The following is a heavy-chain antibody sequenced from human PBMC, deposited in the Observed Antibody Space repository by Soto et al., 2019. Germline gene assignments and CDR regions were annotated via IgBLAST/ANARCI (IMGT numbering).Heavy chain of an antibody. V-gene: IGHV1-2*04. Sequence: ASVKVSCKASGYTLTGYYMHWVRQAPGQGLEWMGWINPNSGGTNYAQKFQGWVTMTRDTSISTAYMELSRLRSDDTAAYYCARGGYSYGPLDAFDIWGQGTMVTLSS. CDR3: ARGGYSYGPLDAFDI. CDR2: INPNSGGT. J-gene: IGHJ3*02. CDR1: GYTLTGYY. D-gene: IGHD5-18*01.